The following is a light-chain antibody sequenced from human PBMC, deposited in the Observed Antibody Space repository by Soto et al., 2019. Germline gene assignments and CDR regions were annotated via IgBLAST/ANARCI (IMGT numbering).Light chain of an antibody. V-gene: IGLV2-14*01. CDR2: EVS. J-gene: IGLJ1*01. CDR3: SSYRSTNTPYV. Sequence: QSALTQPASVSGSPGQSITISCTGTGSDIGDYKYVSWYQQRPGKAPKLMIYEVSNRPSGVPNRFSGSKSGNTASLTISGLQADDEADYYCSSYRSTNTPYVFGTGTKVTVL. CDR1: GSDIGDYKY.